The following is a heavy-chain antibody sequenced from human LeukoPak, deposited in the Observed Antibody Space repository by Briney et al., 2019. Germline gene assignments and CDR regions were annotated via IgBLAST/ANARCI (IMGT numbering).Heavy chain of an antibody. CDR1: GFVVSTNY. CDR2: TSTSSTI. V-gene: IGHV3-69-1*01. D-gene: IGHD5-12*01. CDR3: AREIYSGYALDY. J-gene: IGHJ4*02. Sequence: GGSLRLSCAASGFVVSTNYMNWVRQAPGKGLEWVSHTSTSSTIYYADSVRGRFTISRDNAKNSLYLQMSSLRAEDTAMYFCAREIYSGYALDYWGQGTLVTVSS.